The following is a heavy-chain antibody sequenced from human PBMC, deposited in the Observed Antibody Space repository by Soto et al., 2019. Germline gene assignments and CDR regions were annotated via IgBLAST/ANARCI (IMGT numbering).Heavy chain of an antibody. CDR3: AKVSRKGSAIDFDY. CDR1: GYTFSNYD. Sequence: QVQLVQSGAELKKPGASVKVSCKASGYTFSNYDMNWVRPATGQGPEWIGWVNPNNGDTGYAQKFQGLVTLTTDLSTTPAYMELTSLRSEDTAIYYCAKVSRKGSAIDFDYGGQGTLITVSS. V-gene: IGHV1-8*01. J-gene: IGHJ4*02. D-gene: IGHD3-10*01. CDR2: VNPNNGDT.